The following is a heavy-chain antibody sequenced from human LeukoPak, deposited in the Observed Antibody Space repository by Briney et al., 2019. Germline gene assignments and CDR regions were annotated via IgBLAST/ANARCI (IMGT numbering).Heavy chain of an antibody. CDR2: INHSGST. J-gene: IGHJ6*04. Sequence: SETLSLTCAVYGGSFSGYYWSWIRQPPGKGLEWIGEINHSGSTNYNPSLKSRVTISVDTSKNQFSLKLSSVTAADTAVCYCARPMVRGVIIGSYYYGMDVWGKGTTVTVSS. CDR1: GGSFSGYY. V-gene: IGHV4-34*01. CDR3: ARPMVRGVIIGSYYYGMDV. D-gene: IGHD3-10*01.